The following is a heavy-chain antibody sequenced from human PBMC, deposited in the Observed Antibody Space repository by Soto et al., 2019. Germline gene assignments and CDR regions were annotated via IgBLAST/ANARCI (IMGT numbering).Heavy chain of an antibody. CDR2: ISWNSGSI. Sequence: EVQLVESGGGLVQPGRSLRLSCAASGFTFDDYAMHWVRQAPGKGLEWVSGISWNSGSIGYADSVKGRFTISSDNAQNSLYLQMNSLRAEDTALYYCAKDISNTATDDAFDIWGQGTMVTFSS. CDR3: AKDISNTATDDAFDI. J-gene: IGHJ3*02. D-gene: IGHD4-17*01. CDR1: GFTFDDYA. V-gene: IGHV3-9*01.